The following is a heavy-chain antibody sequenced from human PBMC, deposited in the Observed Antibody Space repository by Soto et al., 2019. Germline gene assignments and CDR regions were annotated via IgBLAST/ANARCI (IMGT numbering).Heavy chain of an antibody. J-gene: IGHJ6*02. Sequence: QVTLKESGPVLVKPTEPLTLTCTVSGFSLSNARMGVSWIRQPPGKALEWLAHIFSNDEKSYSTSLKSRLTISKDTSKSQVVLTMTNMDPVDTATYYCARDIVVVVAATRRFYYYYGMDVWGQGTTVTVSS. CDR3: ARDIVVVVAATRRFYYYYGMDV. CDR1: GFSLSNARMG. V-gene: IGHV2-26*01. D-gene: IGHD2-15*01. CDR2: IFSNDEK.